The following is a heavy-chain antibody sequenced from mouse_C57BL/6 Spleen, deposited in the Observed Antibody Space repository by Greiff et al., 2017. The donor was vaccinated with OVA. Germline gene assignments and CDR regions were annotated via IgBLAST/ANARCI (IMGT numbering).Heavy chain of an antibody. J-gene: IGHJ4*01. CDR1: GFTFSSYG. V-gene: IGHV5-6*01. Sequence: EVKLVESGGDLVKPGGSLKLSCAASGFTFSSYGMSWVRQTPDKRLEWVATISSGGSYTYYPDSVKGRFTISRDNAKNTLYLQLSSLKSEDTAIYYCERHTNDYDREDYAMDYWGQGTSVTVSS. CDR3: ERHTNDYDREDYAMDY. CDR2: ISSGGSYT. D-gene: IGHD2-4*01.